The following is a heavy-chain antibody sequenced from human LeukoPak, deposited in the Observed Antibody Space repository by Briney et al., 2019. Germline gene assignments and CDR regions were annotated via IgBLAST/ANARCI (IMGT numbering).Heavy chain of an antibody. CDR1: GFTFSSYG. Sequence: GGSLTLSCAASGFTFSSYGMHWVRQAPGKGLEWVAFIRYDGSNKYYADSVKGRFTISRDNSKNTLYLQMNSLRAEDTAVYYCAKETISSGGFDPWGQGTLVTVSS. CDR2: IRYDGSNK. CDR3: AKETISSGGFDP. J-gene: IGHJ5*02. D-gene: IGHD6-19*01. V-gene: IGHV3-30*02.